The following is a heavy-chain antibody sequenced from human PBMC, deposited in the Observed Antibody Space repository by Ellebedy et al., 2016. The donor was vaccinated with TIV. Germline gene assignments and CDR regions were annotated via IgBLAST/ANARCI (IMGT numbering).Heavy chain of an antibody. CDR1: GFTFIYYS. V-gene: IGHV3-48*04. CDR2: ISSDSSKI. Sequence: PGGSLRLSCAASGFTFIYYSMNWVRQAPGKGLEWISYISSDSSKIVYADSVKGRFTVSRDNARNSLYLQMNSLTAADTAVYFCARDLGKSTYSSSPLDYWGQGTLVTVSS. D-gene: IGHD6-6*01. J-gene: IGHJ4*02. CDR3: ARDLGKSTYSSSPLDY.